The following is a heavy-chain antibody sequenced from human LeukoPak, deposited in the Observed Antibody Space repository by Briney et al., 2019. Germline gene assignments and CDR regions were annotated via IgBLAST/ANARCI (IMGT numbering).Heavy chain of an antibody. CDR2: ISYDGSNK. V-gene: IGHV3-30-3*01. Sequence: GGSLRLSCAASGFTFSSYAMHWVRQAPGKGLEWVAVISYDGSNKYYADSVKGRFTISRDNSKNTLYLQMNSLRAEDTAVYYCARDPAHSGSYAYYFDYWGQGTLVTVSS. CDR3: ARDPAHSGSYAYYFDY. D-gene: IGHD6-19*01. CDR1: GFTFSSYA. J-gene: IGHJ4*02.